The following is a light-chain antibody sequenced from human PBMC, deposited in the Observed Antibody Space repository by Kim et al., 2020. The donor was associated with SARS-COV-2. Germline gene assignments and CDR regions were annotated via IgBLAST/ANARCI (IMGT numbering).Light chain of an antibody. CDR1: RDIFDY. CDR2: DAS. CDR3: QHNPEYHDDFSVT. J-gene: IGKJ5*01. V-gene: IGKV1-33*01. Sequence: DIQMTQSPSSLSASVGDRVTITCQASRDIFDYLNWYQHKPGKAPKLLIYDASNLETGVPLRFSGSGSGTNFTFTITSLQPEDFATYYCQHNPEYHDDFSVTFGQGTRLEIK.